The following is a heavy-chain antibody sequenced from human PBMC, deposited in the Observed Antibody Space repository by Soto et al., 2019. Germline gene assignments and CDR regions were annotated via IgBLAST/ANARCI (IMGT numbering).Heavy chain of an antibody. CDR3: ARAYDFWSGYYSY. Sequence: GGSLRLSCAASGFTFSSYAMHWVRQAPGKGLEWVAVISYDGSNKYYADSVKGRFTISRDNSKNTLYLQMNSLRAEDTAVYYCARAYDFWSGYYSYWGQGTLVTVSS. J-gene: IGHJ4*02. V-gene: IGHV3-30-3*01. CDR1: GFTFSSYA. D-gene: IGHD3-3*01. CDR2: ISYDGSNK.